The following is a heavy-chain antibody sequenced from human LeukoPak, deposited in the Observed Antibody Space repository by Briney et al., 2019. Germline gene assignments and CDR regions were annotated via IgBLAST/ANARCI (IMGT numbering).Heavy chain of an antibody. CDR1: GFTFTTYA. CDR2: ISSSSSYI. V-gene: IGHV3-21*01. D-gene: IGHD2-15*01. CDR3: ARDQGTVEGFFDY. J-gene: IGHJ4*02. Sequence: GGSLRLSCAASGFTFTTYAMTWVRQAPGKGLEWVSSISSSSSYIYYADSVKGRFTISRDNAKNSLYLQMNSLRAEDTAVYYCARDQGTVEGFFDYWGQGTLVTVSS.